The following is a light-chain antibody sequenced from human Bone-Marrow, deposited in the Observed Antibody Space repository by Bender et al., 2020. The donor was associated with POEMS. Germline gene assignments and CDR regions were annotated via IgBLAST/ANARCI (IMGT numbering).Light chain of an antibody. CDR2: EVS. V-gene: IGLV2-23*02. J-gene: IGLJ3*02. CDR3: CSYVGRSIGV. CDR1: SSDVGGNNY. Sequence: QSALTQPASVSGSPGQSITISCTGTSSDVGGNNYVSWYQQHPGKAPKLLIYEVSERPSGVSTRFSGSKSGSTASLTISGVEAEDEADHHCCSYVGRSIGVSGGGRKVPVL.